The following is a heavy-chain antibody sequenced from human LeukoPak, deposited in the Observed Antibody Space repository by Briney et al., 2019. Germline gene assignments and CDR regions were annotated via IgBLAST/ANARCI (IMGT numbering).Heavy chain of an antibody. V-gene: IGHV1-2*02. J-gene: IGHJ6*02. CDR2: INPNTGDT. CDR1: GYTFTDYY. Sequence: ASVKVSCKASGYTFTDYYMHWVRQAPGQGLDWVGWINPNTGDTKYGQKFKGRVTMTRDTSITTAYMEMNRLTSDDTAVYYCARDQRGYYGLDVWGQGTTVIVSS. CDR3: ARDQRGYYGLDV.